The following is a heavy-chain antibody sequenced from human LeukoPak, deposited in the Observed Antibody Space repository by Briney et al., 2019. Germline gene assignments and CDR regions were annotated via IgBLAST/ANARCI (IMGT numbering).Heavy chain of an antibody. Sequence: SVKVSCKASGGTFSSYAISWVRQAPGQGLEWMGGIIPIFGTANYAQKFQGRVTITADESTSTAYMELSSLRSEDTAVYCCATVGYCSSTSCPLYYYYYYMDVWGKGTTVTVSS. CDR1: GGTFSSYA. V-gene: IGHV1-69*13. CDR2: IIPIFGTA. J-gene: IGHJ6*03. D-gene: IGHD2-2*01. CDR3: ATVGYCSSTSCPLYYYYYYMDV.